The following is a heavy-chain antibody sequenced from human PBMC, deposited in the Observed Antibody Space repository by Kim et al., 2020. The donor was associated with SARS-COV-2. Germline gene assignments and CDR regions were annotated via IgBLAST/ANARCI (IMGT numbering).Heavy chain of an antibody. CDR2: IYYSGST. Sequence: SETLSLTCTVSGGSISSYYWSWIRQPPGKGLEWIGHIYYSGSTNYNPSLKSRVTISVDTSKNQFSLKLSSVTAADTAVYYCARGGVLRFLEWLEPTDAFDIWGQGTMVTVSS. J-gene: IGHJ3*02. CDR1: GGSISSYY. D-gene: IGHD3-3*01. CDR3: ARGGVLRFLEWLEPTDAFDI. V-gene: IGHV4-59*01.